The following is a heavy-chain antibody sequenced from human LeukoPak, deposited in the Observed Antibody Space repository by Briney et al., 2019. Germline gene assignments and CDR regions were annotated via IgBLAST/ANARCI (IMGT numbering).Heavy chain of an antibody. CDR1: EFTFSNYG. V-gene: IGHV3-30*03. Sequence: GGSLRLSCAASEFTFSNYGMHWVRQAPGKGLEWVALISYDGSNTYYLDSVKGRFTISRDNSKNTLYLQMNRLRAEDTAVYYCASGRYSSSWYHHFDYWGQGTLVTVSS. D-gene: IGHD6-13*01. CDR2: ISYDGSNT. CDR3: ASGRYSSSWYHHFDY. J-gene: IGHJ4*02.